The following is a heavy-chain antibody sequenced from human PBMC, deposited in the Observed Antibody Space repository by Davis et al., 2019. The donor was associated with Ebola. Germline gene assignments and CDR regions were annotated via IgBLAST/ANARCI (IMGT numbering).Heavy chain of an antibody. V-gene: IGHV3-48*03. Sequence: GESLKISCEASGFTFMTYEMNWVRQAPGKGLEWVSYITYNGGATFYADSVRGRFTISRDNAKRSLYLQMNSLRPEDTAVYYCARDRNVPVWGQGTMVTVSS. D-gene: IGHD1-14*01. CDR2: ITYNGGAT. CDR1: GFTFMTYE. CDR3: ARDRNVPV. J-gene: IGHJ3*01.